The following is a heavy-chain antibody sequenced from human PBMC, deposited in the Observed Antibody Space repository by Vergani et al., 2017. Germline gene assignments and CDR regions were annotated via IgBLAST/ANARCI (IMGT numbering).Heavy chain of an antibody. CDR3: GVIMVRSPRPDNWFDS. J-gene: IGHJ5*01. CDR2: MFHTGET. V-gene: IGHV4-38-2*02. CDR1: CYSISRGFY. Sequence: QIQLQESGPGLVKPSETLSLTFSVSCYSISRGFYWAWIRQTPEKGLEWIDGMFHTGETSNSPSLQSRVAFSMDTSKNQFSLQLTSVPAADTAVYFCGVIMVRSPRPDNWFDSWGRGTLVTVSS. D-gene: IGHD3-10*01.